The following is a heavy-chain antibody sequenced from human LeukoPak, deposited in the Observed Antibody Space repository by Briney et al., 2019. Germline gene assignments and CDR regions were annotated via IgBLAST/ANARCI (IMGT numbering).Heavy chain of an antibody. D-gene: IGHD5-12*01. J-gene: IGHJ4*02. CDR2: IRDDGSNK. CDR3: AKDQAGYGRGYFDS. V-gene: IGHV3-30*02. CDR1: GFTFSSYG. Sequence: PGGSLRLSCAASGFTFSSYGMHWVRQAPGKGLEWVAFIRDDGSNKYYADPAKGRFTISRDNSKNTLYLQMNSLRAEDTAVYYCAKDQAGYGRGYFDSWGQGTLVTVSS.